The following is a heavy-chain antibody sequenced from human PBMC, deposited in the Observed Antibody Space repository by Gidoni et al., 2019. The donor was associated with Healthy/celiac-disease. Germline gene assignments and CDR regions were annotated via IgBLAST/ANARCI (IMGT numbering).Heavy chain of an antibody. V-gene: IGHV3-48*01. J-gene: IGHJ4*02. CDR2: ISSSSSTI. Sequence: SYISSSSSTIYYADSVKGRFTISRDNAKNSLYLQMNSLRADDTAVYYCARDHEDYGDYGGGDYWGQGTLVTVSS. CDR3: ARDHEDYGDYGGGDY. D-gene: IGHD4-17*01.